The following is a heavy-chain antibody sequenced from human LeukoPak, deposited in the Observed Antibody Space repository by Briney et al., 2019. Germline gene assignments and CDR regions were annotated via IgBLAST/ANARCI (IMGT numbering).Heavy chain of an antibody. D-gene: IGHD2-2*03. J-gene: IGHJ5*02. CDR3: ARDYTGYNWFVP. Sequence: PSETLSLTCTVSGDSISGNYWNWIRQPAGKGLKWIGRIHSSGTTNYNPSLKSRITMSIEKSQNQFSLKLSSVTAADTAVYYCARDYTGYNWFVPWGQGNLVTVSS. CDR1: GDSISGNY. V-gene: IGHV4-4*07. CDR2: IHSSGTT.